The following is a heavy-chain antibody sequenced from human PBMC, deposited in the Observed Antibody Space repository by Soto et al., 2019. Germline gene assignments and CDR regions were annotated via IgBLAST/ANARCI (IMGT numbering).Heavy chain of an antibody. CDR1: GFTVSNNY. J-gene: IGHJ3*02. Sequence: GGSLRLSCAVSGFTVSNNYMSSVRQAPGKGLEWVATISYDGSKKYFGDSVKGRFTISRDNSKSTLYLEMNSLRTEDTAVYYCAKASHCNKGRCSLGLIGDRAFDIWGQGTMVTVSS. D-gene: IGHD2-8*01. V-gene: IGHV3-30*18. CDR3: AKASHCNKGRCSLGLIGDRAFDI. CDR2: ISYDGSKK.